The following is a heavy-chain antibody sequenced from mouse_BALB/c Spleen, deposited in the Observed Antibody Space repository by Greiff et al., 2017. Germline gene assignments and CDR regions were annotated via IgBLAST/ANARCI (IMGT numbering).Heavy chain of an antibody. V-gene: IGHV1S81*02. CDR2: INPSNGGT. CDR1: GYTFTSYY. Sequence: QVQLQQSGAELVKPGASVKLSCKASGYTFTSYYMYWVKQRPGQGLEWIGEINPSNGGTNFNEKFKSKATLTVDKSSSTAYMQLSSLTSEDSAVYYCTRGDYYGSSFHAMDYWGQGTSVTVSS. J-gene: IGHJ4*01. D-gene: IGHD1-1*01. CDR3: TRGDYYGSSFHAMDY.